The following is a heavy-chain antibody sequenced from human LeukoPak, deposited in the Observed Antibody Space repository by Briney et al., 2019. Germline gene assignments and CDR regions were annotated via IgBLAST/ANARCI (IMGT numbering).Heavy chain of an antibody. Sequence: GGSLRLSCAASGLTFSSYDMFWVRQATGKGLEWVSGNSSTGDTYYAGSVKGRFTISRENARNSLYLQMNSLIAGDTAVYYCARSTIAVAYGMDVWGQGTTVTVSS. D-gene: IGHD6-19*01. CDR3: ARSTIAVAYGMDV. CDR1: GLTFSSYD. CDR2: NSSTGDT. J-gene: IGHJ6*02. V-gene: IGHV3-13*04.